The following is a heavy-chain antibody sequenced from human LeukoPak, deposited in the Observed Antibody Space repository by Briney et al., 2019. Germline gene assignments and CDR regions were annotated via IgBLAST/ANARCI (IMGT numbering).Heavy chain of an antibody. CDR1: SGYS. CDR2: INGEMNFK. Sequence: GGSLRLSCTASSGYSMNWVRQAPGKGLECVSTINGEMNFKYYADSVKGRFTISRDNSENTLYLHMSNMRPEDTATYYCARKEAGYHYYIGVWGEGTAVTVSS. V-gene: IGHV3-21*04. D-gene: IGHD1-14*01. CDR3: ARKEAGYHYYIGV. J-gene: IGHJ6*03.